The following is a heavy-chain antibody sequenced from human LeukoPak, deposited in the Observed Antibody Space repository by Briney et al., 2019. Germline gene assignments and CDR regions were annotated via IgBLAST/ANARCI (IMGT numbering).Heavy chain of an antibody. CDR3: ATLQYCSSTSCYKTEYFQH. CDR2: FDPEDGET. D-gene: IGHD2-2*02. Sequence: ASVKVFCKVSGYTLTELSMHWVRQAPGKGLEWMGGFDPEDGETIYAQKFQGRVTMTEDTSTDTAYMELSSLRSEDTAVYYCATLQYCSSTSCYKTEYFQHWGQGTLVTVSS. V-gene: IGHV1-24*01. CDR1: GYTLTELS. J-gene: IGHJ1*01.